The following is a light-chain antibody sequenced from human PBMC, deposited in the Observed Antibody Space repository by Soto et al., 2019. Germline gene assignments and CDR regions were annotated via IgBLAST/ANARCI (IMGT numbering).Light chain of an antibody. J-gene: IGKJ1*01. CDR1: QSISSW. CDR2: DAS. V-gene: IGKV1-5*01. CDR3: QQYNSYWT. Sequence: IQMTQSPSTLSASVGDRVTITCRASQSISSWLAWYQQKPGKAPKLLIYDASSLESGVPSRFSGSGSGTEFTLTISSLQPDDFATYYCQQYNSYWTSGQGTKLDIK.